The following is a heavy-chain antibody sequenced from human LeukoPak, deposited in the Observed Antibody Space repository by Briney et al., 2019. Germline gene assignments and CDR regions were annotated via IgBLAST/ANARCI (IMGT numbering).Heavy chain of an antibody. D-gene: IGHD3-10*01. CDR3: ARASTEYNWFDP. CDR1: GGSINSYY. J-gene: IGHJ5*02. CDR2: IYYSGST. V-gene: IGHV4-59*01. Sequence: SETLSLTCTVSGGSINSYYWSWIRQPPGKGLEWIGYIYYSGSTNYNPSLKSRVTISVDTSKNQFSLKLSSVTAADTAVYYCARASTEYNWFDPWGQGTLVTVSS.